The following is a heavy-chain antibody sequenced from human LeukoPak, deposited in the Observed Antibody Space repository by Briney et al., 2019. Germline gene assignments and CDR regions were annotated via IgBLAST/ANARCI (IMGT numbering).Heavy chain of an antibody. J-gene: IGHJ4*02. Sequence: ASVKVSCKASGYTFTGYYMHWVRQAPGQGLEWMGWINPNSGGTNYAQKFQGRVTMTRDTSISTAYMELSRLRSDDTAVYYCARDWGDSWSGYPDLFDYWGQGTLVTVSS. CDR3: ARDWGDSWSGYPDLFDY. V-gene: IGHV1-2*02. CDR1: GYTFTGYY. CDR2: INPNSGGT. D-gene: IGHD3-3*01.